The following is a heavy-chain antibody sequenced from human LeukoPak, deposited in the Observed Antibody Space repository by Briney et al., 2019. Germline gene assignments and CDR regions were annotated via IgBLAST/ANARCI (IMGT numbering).Heavy chain of an antibody. D-gene: IGHD3-3*01. CDR1: GYTFTSYG. CDR3: ARTFVWEWLLYLADYYYYMDV. J-gene: IGHJ6*03. V-gene: IGHV1-18*01. Sequence: ASVKVSCKASGYTFTSYGISWVRQAPGQGLEWMGWISAYSGNTNYAQKLQGRVTMTTDTSTSTAYMELRSLRSDDTAVYYCARTFVWEWLLYLADYYYYMDVWGKGTTVTVSS. CDR2: ISAYSGNT.